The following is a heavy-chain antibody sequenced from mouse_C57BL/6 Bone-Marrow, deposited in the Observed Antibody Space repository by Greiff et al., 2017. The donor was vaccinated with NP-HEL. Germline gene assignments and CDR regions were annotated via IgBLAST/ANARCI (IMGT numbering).Heavy chain of an antibody. CDR1: EYEFPSHD. Sequence: EVNVVESGGGLVQPGESLKLSCESNEYEFPSHDMSWVRKTPEKRLELVAAINSDGGSTYYPATMERRFIISRDNTKKTLYLQMSSLRSEDTALYYCARHSGDYYAMDYWGQGTSVTVSS. CDR2: INSDGGST. V-gene: IGHV5-2*01. J-gene: IGHJ4*01. CDR3: ARHSGDYYAMDY.